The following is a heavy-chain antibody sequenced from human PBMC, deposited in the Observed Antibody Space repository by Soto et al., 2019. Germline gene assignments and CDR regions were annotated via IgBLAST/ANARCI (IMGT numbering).Heavy chain of an antibody. CDR3: ARAYSLDYYDSSGYYYEGAFDI. Sequence: SETLSLTCTVSGGSISSYYWSWIRQPRGKGLEWIGYIYYSGSTNYNPSLKSRVTISVDTSKNQFSLKLSSVTAADTAVYYCARAYSLDYYDSSGYYYEGAFDIWGQGTMVTVSS. V-gene: IGHV4-59*01. CDR2: IYYSGST. CDR1: GGSISSYY. J-gene: IGHJ3*02. D-gene: IGHD3-22*01.